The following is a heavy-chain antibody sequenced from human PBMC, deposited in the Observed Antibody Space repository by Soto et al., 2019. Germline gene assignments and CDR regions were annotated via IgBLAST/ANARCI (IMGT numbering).Heavy chain of an antibody. V-gene: IGHV1-69*19. CDR3: AREVQVHTPAFVY. CDR1: GGTFNTYA. CDR2: ISPMFGAA. Sequence: QVQLVQSGAEMNKPGSSVKVSCQSSGGTFNTYAMNWVRQAPGQGPEWMGDISPMFGAANYAPKFQGRVTITADVSTGTSYMQLSSLTSEDTALYFCAREVQVHTPAFVYWGQGTLVTVSS. D-gene: IGHD3-10*01. J-gene: IGHJ4*02.